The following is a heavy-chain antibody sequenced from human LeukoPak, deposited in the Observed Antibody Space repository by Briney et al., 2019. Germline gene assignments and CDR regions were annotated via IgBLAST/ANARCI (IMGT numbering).Heavy chain of an antibody. J-gene: IGHJ5*02. V-gene: IGHV6-1*01. CDR2: TYYRSKWYN. Sequence: SQTLSLTCAISGDSVSSDSASWNWIRQSPSRGLEWLGRTYYRSKWYNDYAISVKSRITINPDTSKNQFYLHLNSVSPEDRAMYWCAREGVAGDNWFDPWGQGTLVTVSS. CDR3: AREGVAGDNWFDP. D-gene: IGHD6-19*01. CDR1: GDSVSSDSAS.